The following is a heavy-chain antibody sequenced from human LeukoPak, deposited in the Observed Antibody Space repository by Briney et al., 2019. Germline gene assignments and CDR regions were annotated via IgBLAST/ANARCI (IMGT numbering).Heavy chain of an antibody. J-gene: IGHJ3*02. CDR3: AKDTMVYAPRGAFDI. V-gene: IGHV3-23*01. CDR2: ISTSGGRT. Sequence: TGGSLRLSCAASGFTFSSCAMSWVRQAPGKGLEWVSAISTSGGRTFYADSVEGRFTISRDNSKNTLYLQMNSLKAEDTAVYYCAKDTMVYAPRGAFDIWGQGTMVTVSS. CDR1: GFTFSSCA. D-gene: IGHD2-8*01.